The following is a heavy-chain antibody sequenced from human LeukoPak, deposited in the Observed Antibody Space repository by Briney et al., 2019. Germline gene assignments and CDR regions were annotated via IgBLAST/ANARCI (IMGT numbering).Heavy chain of an antibody. CDR3: ARDRGYHDSSGYWSDYYHGMDV. CDR2: IYYSGST. J-gene: IGHJ6*02. V-gene: IGHV4-59*01. Sequence: SETLSLTCTVSGGSISSYYWSWIRQPPGKGLEWIGYIYYSGSTNYNPSLKSRVTISVDTSKNQFSLKLSSVTAADTAVYYCARDRGYHDSSGYWSDYYHGMDVWGQGTTVTVSS. D-gene: IGHD3-22*01. CDR1: GGSISSYY.